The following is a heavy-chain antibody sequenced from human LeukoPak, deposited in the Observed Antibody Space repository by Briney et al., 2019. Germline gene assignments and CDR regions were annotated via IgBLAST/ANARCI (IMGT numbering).Heavy chain of an antibody. D-gene: IGHD7-27*01. CDR1: GFNFGVYV. Sequence: GGSLRLSWAAAGFNFGVYVMHWVRQAPGKGLVWVSRISHDGTITSYAASVKGRFTIARDNAKNTLYLQMNSLRAEDTAVYYCARDGNWEIFDYWGQGALVSVSS. CDR3: ARDGNWEIFDY. J-gene: IGHJ4*02. CDR2: ISHDGTIT. V-gene: IGHV3-74*01.